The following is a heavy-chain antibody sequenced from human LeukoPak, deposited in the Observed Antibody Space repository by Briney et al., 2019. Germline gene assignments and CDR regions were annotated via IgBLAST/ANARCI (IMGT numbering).Heavy chain of an antibody. Sequence: QAGGSLRLSCAASGFTFSSYAMSWVRQAPGKGLEWVSAISGSGGSTYYADSVKGRFTISRDNAKNSLYLQMNSLRAEDTAVYYCAREYCSSTSCYTVEFDYWGQGTLVTVPS. CDR2: ISGSGGST. CDR3: AREYCSSTSCYTVEFDY. J-gene: IGHJ4*02. V-gene: IGHV3-23*01. CDR1: GFTFSSYA. D-gene: IGHD2-2*02.